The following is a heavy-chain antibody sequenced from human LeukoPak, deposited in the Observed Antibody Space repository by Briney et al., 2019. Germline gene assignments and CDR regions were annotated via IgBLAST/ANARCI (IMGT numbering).Heavy chain of an antibody. CDR2: ITPFNGNT. D-gene: IGHD3-16*01. Sequence: ASVKVSCKASGYTFTYRYLHWVRQAPGQALEWMGWITPFNGNTNYAQKFQDRVTITRDRSMSTAYMELSSLRSEDTAMYYCATQGGLGAFDIWGQGTMVTVSS. CDR3: ATQGGLGAFDI. V-gene: IGHV1-45*02. CDR1: GYTFTYRY. J-gene: IGHJ3*02.